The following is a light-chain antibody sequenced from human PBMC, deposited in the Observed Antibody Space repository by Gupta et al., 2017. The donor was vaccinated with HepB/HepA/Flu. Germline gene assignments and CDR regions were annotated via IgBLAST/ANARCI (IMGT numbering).Light chain of an antibody. CDR3: DSRDSSCNPLVV. V-gene: IGLV3-19*01. J-gene: IGLJ2*01. CDR1: SLRSYY. Sequence: SSELTQDPAVSVALGQTVRITCQGDSLRSYYASWYQQKPGQAPVLVIYGKNNRPSGIPDRFSGSSSGNTASLTSTGARADDEADYYCDSRDSSCNPLVVFGGGTKLTVL. CDR2: GKN.